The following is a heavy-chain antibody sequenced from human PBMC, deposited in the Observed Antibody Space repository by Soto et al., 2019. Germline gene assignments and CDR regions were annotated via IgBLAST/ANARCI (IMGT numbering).Heavy chain of an antibody. CDR2: ISGSGGST. D-gene: IGHD3-10*01. CDR3: ANGGEDDLYLDY. V-gene: IGHV3-23*01. Sequence: EVQLLESGGGLVQPGGSLRLSCAASGFTFSSYAMSWVRQAPGKGLEWVSAISGSGGSTYYADSVKGRFTISRDNSKNTLYLQMNSLRAEDTAVYYCANGGEDDLYLDYWGQEPWSPSPQ. CDR1: GFTFSSYA. J-gene: IGHJ4*01.